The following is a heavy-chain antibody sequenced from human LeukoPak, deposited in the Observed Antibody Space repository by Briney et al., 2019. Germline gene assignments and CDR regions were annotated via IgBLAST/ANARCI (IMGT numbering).Heavy chain of an antibody. CDR3: AKAPYDSSGYYYFDY. CDR1: GFTFSSYS. D-gene: IGHD3-22*01. V-gene: IGHV3-21*04. Sequence: GGSLRLSCAASGFTFSSYSMNWVRQAPGKGLEWVSSISSSSSYIYYADSVKGRFTISRDNSKNTLYLQMNSLRAEDTAVYYCAKAPYDSSGYYYFDYWGQGTLVTVSS. CDR2: ISSSSSYI. J-gene: IGHJ4*02.